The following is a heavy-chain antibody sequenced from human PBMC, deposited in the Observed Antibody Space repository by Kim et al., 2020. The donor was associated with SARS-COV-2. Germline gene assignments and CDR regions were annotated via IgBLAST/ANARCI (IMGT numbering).Heavy chain of an antibody. J-gene: IGHJ4*02. Sequence: SETLSLTCTVSGGSVSSSSYYWGWIRQPPGKGLEWIGSIYYSGSTYYNPSLKSRVTISVDTSKNQFSLKLSSVTAADTAVFYCARHGGSGSKTFDYWGQG. CDR3: ARHGGSGSKTFDY. V-gene: IGHV4-39*01. D-gene: IGHD3-10*01. CDR1: GGSVSSSSYY. CDR2: IYYSGST.